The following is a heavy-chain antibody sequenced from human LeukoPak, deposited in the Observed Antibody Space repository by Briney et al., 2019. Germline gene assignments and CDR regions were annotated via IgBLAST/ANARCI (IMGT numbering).Heavy chain of an antibody. CDR1: GFTFSSYE. CDR2: ISSSGSTI. J-gene: IGHJ4*02. D-gene: IGHD6-13*01. V-gene: IGHV3-48*03. Sequence: PGGSLRLSCAAAGFTFSSYEINWVRQAPGKGLEWVSSISSSGSTIYYADSVKGRFTISRDNAKNSLYLQMNSLRAEDTAVYYCARAYSSSWYYFDYWGQGTLVTVSS. CDR3: ARAYSSSWYYFDY.